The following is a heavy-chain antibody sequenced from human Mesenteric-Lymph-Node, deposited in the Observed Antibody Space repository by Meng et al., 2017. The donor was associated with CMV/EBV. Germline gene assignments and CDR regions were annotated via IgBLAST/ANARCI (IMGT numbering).Heavy chain of an antibody. CDR1: GFTFSSYS. Sequence: GESLKISCAASGFTFSSYSMNWVRQAPGKGLEWVSSISSSSYIYYADSVKGRFTISRDNAKNSLYLQMNSLRAEDTAVYYCAAQVGARYYFDYWGQGTLVTVSS. CDR2: ISSSSYI. D-gene: IGHD1-26*01. J-gene: IGHJ4*02. V-gene: IGHV3-21*01. CDR3: AAQVGARYYFDY.